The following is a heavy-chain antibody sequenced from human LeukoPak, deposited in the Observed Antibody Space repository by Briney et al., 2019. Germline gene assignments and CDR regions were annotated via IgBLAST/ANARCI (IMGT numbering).Heavy chain of an antibody. CDR3: ARGLGRSSGWYTYFQH. CDR2: INHSGST. CDR1: GGSFSGYY. V-gene: IGHV4-34*01. Sequence: SETLSLTCAVYGGSFSGYYWSWIRQPPGKGLEWIGEINHSGSTNYNPSLKSRVTISVDTSKNQLSLKLSSVTAADTAVYYCARGLGRSSGWYTYFQHWGQGTLVTVSS. D-gene: IGHD6-19*01. J-gene: IGHJ1*01.